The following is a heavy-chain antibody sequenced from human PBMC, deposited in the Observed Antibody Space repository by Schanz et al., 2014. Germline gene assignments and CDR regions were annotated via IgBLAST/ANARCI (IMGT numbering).Heavy chain of an antibody. D-gene: IGHD5-12*01. CDR2: INAGTGNT. CDR3: ARGPLGTSP. J-gene: IGHJ5*02. V-gene: IGHV1-3*01. CDR1: GGTFSSDT. Sequence: QVHLVQSGAEVKKPGSSVKVSCKASGGTFSSDTFSWVRQAPGQRLEWMGWINAGTGNTEYSQKFQGRLTMTRDTSTSTVYMELSSLRSEDTAVYYCARGPLGTSPWGQGTLVTVSS.